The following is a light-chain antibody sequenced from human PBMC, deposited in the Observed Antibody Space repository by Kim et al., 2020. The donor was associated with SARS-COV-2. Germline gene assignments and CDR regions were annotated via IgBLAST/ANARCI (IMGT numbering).Light chain of an antibody. V-gene: IGKV1-5*03. CDR2: EAS. CDR3: QHYNSYSYT. CDR1: QSISNW. J-gene: IGKJ2*01. Sequence: SASVGDRVTLTCRASQSISNWLAWYQQKPGKAPKLLIYEASSLESGVPSRFSGSASGTEFTLTISSLQPDDFATYYCQHYNSYSYTFGQGTKLEI.